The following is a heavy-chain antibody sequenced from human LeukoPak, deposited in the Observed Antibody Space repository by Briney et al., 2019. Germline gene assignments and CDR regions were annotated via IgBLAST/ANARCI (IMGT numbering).Heavy chain of an antibody. D-gene: IGHD6-13*01. V-gene: IGHV3-23*01. CDR2: ISGSGSST. Sequence: GGSLRLSCAASGFTFTTYAMTWVRQAPGKGLEWVSGISGSGSSTYYADSVKGRFTISRDSSKNTLYLQMNSLRAEDTAVYYCAKRITTAAKPRWEFDSWGQGTLVTVS. CDR1: GFTFTTYA. CDR3: AKRITTAAKPRWEFDS. J-gene: IGHJ4*02.